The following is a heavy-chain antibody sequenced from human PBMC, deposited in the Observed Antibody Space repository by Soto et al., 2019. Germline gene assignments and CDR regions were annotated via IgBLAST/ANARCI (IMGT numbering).Heavy chain of an antibody. Sequence: PSETLSLTCTVSGGSISSYYWSWIRQPPGKGLEWIGYIYYSGSTNYNPSLKSRVTISVDTSKNQFSLKLSSVTAADTAVYYCARARSLGYCSSTSRPNWFDPWGQGTLVTVSS. V-gene: IGHV4-59*01. CDR1: GGSISSYY. J-gene: IGHJ5*02. CDR2: IYYSGST. D-gene: IGHD2-2*01. CDR3: ARARSLGYCSSTSRPNWFDP.